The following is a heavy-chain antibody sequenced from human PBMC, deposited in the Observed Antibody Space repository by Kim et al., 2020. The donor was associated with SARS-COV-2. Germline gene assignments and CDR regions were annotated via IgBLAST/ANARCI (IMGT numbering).Heavy chain of an antibody. CDR1: GGSISSYY. CDR3: ARGLYYYDSSGPSYYFDY. D-gene: IGHD3-22*01. CDR2: IYYSGST. Sequence: SETLSLTCTVSGGSISSYYWSWIRQPPGKGLEWIGYIYYSGSTNYNPSLKSRVTISVDTSKNQFSLKLSSVTAADTAVYYCARGLYYYDSSGPSYYFDYWGQGTLVTVSS. V-gene: IGHV4-59*01. J-gene: IGHJ4*02.